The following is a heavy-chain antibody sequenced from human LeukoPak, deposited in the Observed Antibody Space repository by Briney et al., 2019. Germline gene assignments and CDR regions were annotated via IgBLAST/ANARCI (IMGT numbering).Heavy chain of an antibody. Sequence: PSETLSLTCTVSGGSISSYYWSWIRQPPGKGLEWIGYIYYSGSTNYNASLKSRVTISVDTSKNQFSLKLSSVTAADTAVYYCARAPNVYDILTGYYAYYFDYWGQGTLVTVSS. CDR1: GGSISSYY. D-gene: IGHD3-9*01. CDR2: IYYSGST. CDR3: ARAPNVYDILTGYYAYYFDY. V-gene: IGHV4-59*01. J-gene: IGHJ4*02.